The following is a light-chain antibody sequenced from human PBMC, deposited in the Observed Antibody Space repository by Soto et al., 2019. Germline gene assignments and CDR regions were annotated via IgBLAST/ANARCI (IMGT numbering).Light chain of an antibody. CDR3: QSYDSRLGGYV. CDR1: SSNIGAGYD. Sequence: QSVLTQPPSVSGAPGQRVTISCTGSSSNIGAGYDVHWYQQLPGTAPKLLIYDNNNRPSGVPDRFSGSKSGTSASLAITGLQAEDEADYYCQSYDSRLGGYVFGTGTRSPS. J-gene: IGLJ1*01. CDR2: DNN. V-gene: IGLV1-40*01.